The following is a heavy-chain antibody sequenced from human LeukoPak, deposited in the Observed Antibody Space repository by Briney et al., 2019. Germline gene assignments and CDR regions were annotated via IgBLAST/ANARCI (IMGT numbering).Heavy chain of an antibody. Sequence: GGSLRLSCAASGFSFSTYAMNWVRQAPGKGLEWVSGISWNSGSIGYADSVKGRFTISRDNAKNSLYLQMNSLRAEDTAVYYCARDLTTSSTAYFHHWGQGTLVTVSS. CDR3: ARDLTTSSTAYFHH. V-gene: IGHV3-9*01. CDR2: ISWNSGSI. CDR1: GFSFSTYA. D-gene: IGHD6-6*01. J-gene: IGHJ1*01.